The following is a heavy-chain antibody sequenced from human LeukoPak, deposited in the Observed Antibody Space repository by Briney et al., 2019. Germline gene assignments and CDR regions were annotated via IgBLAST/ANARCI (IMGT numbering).Heavy chain of an antibody. D-gene: IGHD3-10*01. CDR1: GFTFSSYA. Sequence: GGSLRLSCAASGFTFSSYAMSWARQAPGKGLEWVSAISGSGGSTYYADSVRGRFTISRDNSKNTLYLQMNSLRAEDTAVYYCAKDLPMTPRGYWGQGTLVTVSS. J-gene: IGHJ4*02. V-gene: IGHV3-23*01. CDR3: AKDLPMTPRGY. CDR2: ISGSGGST.